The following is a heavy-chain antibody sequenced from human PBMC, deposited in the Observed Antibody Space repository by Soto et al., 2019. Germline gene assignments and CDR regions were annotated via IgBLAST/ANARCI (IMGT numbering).Heavy chain of an antibody. V-gene: IGHV5-10-1*01. Sequence: PGESLKISCKGSGYSFSSYWISWVRQKPGKGLEWMGRIDPSDSYTNYSPSFQGHVTITADKSISTAYLQWSSLKASDTAVYYCATPGSGSYYYYGMDVWGQGTTVTVSS. CDR1: GYSFSSYW. D-gene: IGHD3-10*01. CDR3: ATPGSGSYYYYGMDV. J-gene: IGHJ6*02. CDR2: IDPSDSYT.